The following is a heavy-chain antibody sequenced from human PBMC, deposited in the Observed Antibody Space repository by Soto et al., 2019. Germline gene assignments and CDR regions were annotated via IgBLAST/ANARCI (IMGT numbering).Heavy chain of an antibody. CDR3: ARVRWELLDYYYYGIDV. J-gene: IGHJ6*02. V-gene: IGHV1-69*06. CDR1: GGTFSSYA. D-gene: IGHD1-26*01. Sequence: ASVKVSCKASGGTFSSYAISWVRQAPGQGLEWMGGIIPSFGTANYAQKFQGRVTITADKSTSTAYMELSSLRSEDTAVYYCARVRWELLDYYYYGIDVWGQGTTVTVSS. CDR2: IIPSFGTA.